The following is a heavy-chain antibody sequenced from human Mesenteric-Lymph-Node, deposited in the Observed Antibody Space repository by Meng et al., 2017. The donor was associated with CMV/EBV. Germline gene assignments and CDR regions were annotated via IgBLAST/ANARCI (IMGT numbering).Heavy chain of an antibody. CDR3: ARGSSYDILTGYFDY. CDR1: GGSFIGYY. J-gene: IGHJ4*02. Sequence: QGGEGLWNPSGTLSGTCAVDGGSFIGYYWNWIRQSPEKGLEWIGEINHSGSTTYNPSFTSRIIISVDTSTNQISLNMSSVTAADTAVYYCARGSSYDILTGYFDYWGQGALVTVSS. CDR2: INHSGST. V-gene: IGHV4-34*01. D-gene: IGHD3-9*01.